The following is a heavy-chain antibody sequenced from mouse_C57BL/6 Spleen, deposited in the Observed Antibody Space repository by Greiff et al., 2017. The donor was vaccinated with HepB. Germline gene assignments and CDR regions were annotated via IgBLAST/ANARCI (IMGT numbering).Heavy chain of an antibody. V-gene: IGHV14-2*01. CDR2: IDPEDGET. CDR3: ARATTVGVPGWYFDV. D-gene: IGHD1-1*01. Sequence: VQLKESGAELVKPGASVKLSCTASGFNIKDYYMHWVKQRTEQGLEWIGRIDPEDGETKYAPKFQGKATITADTSSNTAYLQLSSLTSEDTAVYYCARATTVGVPGWYFDVWGTGTTVTVSS. CDR1: GFNIKDYY. J-gene: IGHJ1*03.